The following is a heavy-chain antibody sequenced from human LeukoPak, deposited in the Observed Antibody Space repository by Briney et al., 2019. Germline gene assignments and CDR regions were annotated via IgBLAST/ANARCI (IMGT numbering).Heavy chain of an antibody. V-gene: IGHV4-59*01. Sequence: SETLSLTCTVSGASISGYYWSWIRQPPGKGLECIGYIYYSGSTNYNPSLKSRVTISVDTSKNQFSLKLSSVTAADTAVYYCARGRVHYGDTVPGDYWGQGTLVTVSS. CDR2: IYYSGST. CDR3: ARGRVHYGDTVPGDY. CDR1: GASISGYY. D-gene: IGHD4-17*01. J-gene: IGHJ4*02.